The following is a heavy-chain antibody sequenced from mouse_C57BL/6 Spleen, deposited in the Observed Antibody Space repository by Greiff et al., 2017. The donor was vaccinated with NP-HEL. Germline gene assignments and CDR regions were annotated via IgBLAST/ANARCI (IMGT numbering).Heavy chain of an antibody. CDR1: GFTFSDYG. D-gene: IGHD1-1*01. CDR3: ARGSTITTVVSYAMDY. Sequence: EVQGVESGGGLVKPGGSLKLSCAASGFTFSDYGMHWVRQAPEKGLEWVAYISSGSSTIYYADTVKGRFTISRDNAKNTLFLQMTSLRSEDTAMYYCARGSTITTVVSYAMDYWGQGTSVTVSS. CDR2: ISSGSSTI. J-gene: IGHJ4*01. V-gene: IGHV5-17*01.